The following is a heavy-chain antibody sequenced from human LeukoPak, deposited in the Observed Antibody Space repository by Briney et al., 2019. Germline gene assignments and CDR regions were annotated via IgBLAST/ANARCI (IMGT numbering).Heavy chain of an antibody. CDR1: GFTFSSYS. CDR3: AKGGIAVAELDY. CDR2: ISSSSSYI. D-gene: IGHD6-19*01. V-gene: IGHV3-21*04. J-gene: IGHJ4*02. Sequence: KSGGSLRLSCAASGFTFSSYSMNWVRQAPGKGLEWVSSISSSSSYIYYADSVKGRFTISRDNAKNSLYLQMNSLRTEDTALYYCAKGGIAVAELDYWGQGTLVTVSS.